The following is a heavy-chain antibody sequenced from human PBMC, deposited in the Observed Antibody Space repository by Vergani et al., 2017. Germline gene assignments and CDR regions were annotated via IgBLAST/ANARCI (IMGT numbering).Heavy chain of an antibody. Sequence: QVQLVQSGAEVKKPGASVKVSCKASGGTFSSYAISWVRQAPGQGLEWMGRIIPILGIANYAQKFQGRVTITADKSTSTAYMELSSLRSEDTAVYYCAREGGDGYNYYFDYWGQGTLVTVSS. CDR2: IIPILGIA. J-gene: IGHJ4*02. D-gene: IGHD5-24*01. V-gene: IGHV1-69*04. CDR3: AREGGDGYNYYFDY. CDR1: GGTFSSYA.